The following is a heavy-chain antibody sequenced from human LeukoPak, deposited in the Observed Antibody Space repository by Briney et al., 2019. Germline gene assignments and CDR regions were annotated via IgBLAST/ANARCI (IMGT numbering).Heavy chain of an antibody. CDR2: IKQDGSEK. CDR1: GFTFSSYW. V-gene: IGHV3-7*05. Sequence: PGGSLRLSCAASGFTFSSYWMSWVRQAPGKGLEWVANIKQDGSEKYYVDSVKGRFTISRDNAKNSLYLQMNSLRAEDTAVFYCARSAGSGSYPFDYWGQGTLVTVSS. CDR3: ARSAGSGSYPFDY. J-gene: IGHJ4*02. D-gene: IGHD1-26*01.